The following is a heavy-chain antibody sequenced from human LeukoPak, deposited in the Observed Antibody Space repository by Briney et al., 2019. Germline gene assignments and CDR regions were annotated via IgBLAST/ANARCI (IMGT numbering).Heavy chain of an antibody. D-gene: IGHD4-17*01. V-gene: IGHV4-59*11. J-gene: IGHJ3*02. CDR2: ISYIGRT. CDR3: ARDLVTVTKGFDI. CDR1: DDSFSSHY. Sequence: SETLSLTCAVSDDSFSSHYWTWIRQPPGKGLEWIGYISYIGRTNYNPSLKSRVTISIDTSKNQFSLKLTSVTAADTAVYYCARDLVTVTKGFDIWGKGQWSASLQ.